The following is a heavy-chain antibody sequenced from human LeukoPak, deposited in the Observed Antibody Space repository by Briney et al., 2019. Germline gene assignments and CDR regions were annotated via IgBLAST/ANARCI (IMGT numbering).Heavy chain of an antibody. CDR1: GGSISSYY. V-gene: IGHV4-59*01. Sequence: SETLSLTCTVSGGSISSYYWSWIRQPPGEGLEWIGYIYYSGSTNYNPSLKSRVTISVDTSKNQFSLKLSSVTAADTAVYYCAREIVVVVAATRYFDYWGQGTLVTVSS. D-gene: IGHD2-15*01. CDR3: AREIVVVVAATRYFDY. CDR2: IYYSGST. J-gene: IGHJ4*02.